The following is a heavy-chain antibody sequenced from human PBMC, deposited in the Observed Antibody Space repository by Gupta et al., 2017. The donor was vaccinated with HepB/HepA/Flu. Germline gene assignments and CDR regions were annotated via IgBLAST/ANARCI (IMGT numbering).Heavy chain of an antibody. CDR1: GFSFTNYN. Sequence: EVQLVESGGGLVQPGESLRLSCAASGFSFTNYNMIWVRQAPGKGLEWVSYISSNSDTIFYADSVKGRFTISRDNAKNSLYLQMNSLRDEDTAVYYCARGSTSCYECGQYWGQGTLVTVSS. J-gene: IGHJ4*02. CDR3: ARGSTSCYECGQY. CDR2: ISSNSDTI. D-gene: IGHD2-2*01. V-gene: IGHV3-48*02.